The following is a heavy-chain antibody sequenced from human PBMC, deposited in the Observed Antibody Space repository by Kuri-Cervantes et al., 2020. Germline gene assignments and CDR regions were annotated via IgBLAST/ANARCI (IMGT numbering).Heavy chain of an antibody. CDR3: ARDDRIAAAGNDAFDI. V-gene: IGHV3-33*01. D-gene: IGHD6-13*01. J-gene: IGHJ3*02. CDR1: GFTFGTYG. CDR2: IWYDGSNK. Sequence: GESLKISCAASGFTFGTYGMHWVRQAPGKGLEWVAVIWYDGSNKYYADSVKGRFTISRDNSKNTLYLQMNSLRAEDTAVYYCARDDRIAAAGNDAFDIWGQGTMVTVSS.